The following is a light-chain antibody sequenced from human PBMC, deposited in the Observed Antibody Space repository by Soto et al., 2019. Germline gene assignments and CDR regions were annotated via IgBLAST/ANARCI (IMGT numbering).Light chain of an antibody. Sequence: EIVMTQSPGTLSLSPGERATISCRASQVIGSRYLAWYHQKSGQAPRLLIYGASSRATGIPDRFSGSGSGTDFTLTIIRLEPEDFGVYYCQQFGSSIPHTFCQGTKLEIK. CDR3: QQFGSSIPHT. J-gene: IGKJ2*01. CDR2: GAS. CDR1: QVIGSRY. V-gene: IGKV3-20*01.